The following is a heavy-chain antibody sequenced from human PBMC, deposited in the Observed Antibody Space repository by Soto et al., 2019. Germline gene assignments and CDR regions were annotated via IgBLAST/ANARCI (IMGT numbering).Heavy chain of an antibody. Sequence: SETLSLTCTVSGDSISNYYWSWIRQPAGKGLEWIGRIYTSGTTYYNPSLKSRVTMSVDTSNYQFSLKLSSVTAADTAVYYCARDGDGRMTTNPYYYNGMDVWGPGTTVTVSS. D-gene: IGHD4-4*01. CDR2: IYTSGTT. J-gene: IGHJ6*02. V-gene: IGHV4-4*07. CDR1: GDSISNYY. CDR3: ARDGDGRMTTNPYYYNGMDV.